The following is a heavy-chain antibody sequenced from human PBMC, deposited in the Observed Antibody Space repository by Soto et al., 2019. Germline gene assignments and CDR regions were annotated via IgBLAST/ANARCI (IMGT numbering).Heavy chain of an antibody. D-gene: IGHD3-22*01. V-gene: IGHV3-23*01. CDR1: GFTFSSYA. CDR2: ISGSGGST. CDR3: AKSYYDSTIHRVVYYYGMDV. J-gene: IGHJ6*02. Sequence: GGSLRLSCAASGFTFSSYAMSWVRQAPGKGLEWASAISGSGGSTYYADSVKGRFTISRDNSKNTLYLQMNSLRAEDTAVYYCAKSYYDSTIHRVVYYYGMDVWGQGTTVTVSS.